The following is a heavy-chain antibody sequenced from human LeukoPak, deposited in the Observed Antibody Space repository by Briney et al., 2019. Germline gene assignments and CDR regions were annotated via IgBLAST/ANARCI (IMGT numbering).Heavy chain of an antibody. Sequence: GESLKISCKGSGYSFTSYWIGWVRQMPRKGLERMGIIYPGDSDTRYSPSFQGQVTISADKSISTAYLQWSSLKASDTAMYYCARLDARCSSTSCHTYYYYGMDVWGQGTTVTVSS. CDR1: GYSFTSYW. D-gene: IGHD2-2*01. J-gene: IGHJ6*02. CDR3: ARLDARCSSTSCHTYYYYGMDV. V-gene: IGHV5-51*01. CDR2: IYPGDSDT.